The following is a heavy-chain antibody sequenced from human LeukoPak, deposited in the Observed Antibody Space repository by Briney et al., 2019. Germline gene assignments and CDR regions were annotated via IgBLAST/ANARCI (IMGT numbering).Heavy chain of an antibody. CDR3: ATYSTRNAREFQS. CDR2: VEHDGTK. Sequence: PGGSLRLSCATSGFTFNTHGMHWVRQAPGKGPEWVAFVEHDGTKKYLDSVKGRFTISRDNAKNSLYLQMNSLRAEDTAMYYCATYSTRNAREFQSWGQGTLVTVSS. V-gene: IGHV3-30*02. J-gene: IGHJ1*01. CDR1: GFTFNTHG. D-gene: IGHD2/OR15-2a*01.